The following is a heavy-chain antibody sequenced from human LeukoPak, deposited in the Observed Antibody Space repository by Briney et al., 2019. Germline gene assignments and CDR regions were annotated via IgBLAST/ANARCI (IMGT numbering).Heavy chain of an antibody. V-gene: IGHV3-53*01. CDR3: AREMGGSYDY. J-gene: IGHJ4*02. Sequence: GGSLRLSCAASGFTVSNKYMTWVRQAPGKGLEWVSLIYSDGRTYYADSVKGQFTISRDNAKNSLYLQMNSLRAEDTAVYYCAREMGGSYDYWGQGTLVTVSS. D-gene: IGHD1-26*01. CDR2: IYSDGRT. CDR1: GFTVSNKY.